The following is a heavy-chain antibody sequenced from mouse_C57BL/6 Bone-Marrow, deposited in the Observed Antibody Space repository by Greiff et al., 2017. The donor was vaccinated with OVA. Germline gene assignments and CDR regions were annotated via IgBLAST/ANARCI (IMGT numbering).Heavy chain of an antibody. V-gene: IGHV14-1*01. D-gene: IGHD1-1*01. Sequence: EVKLVESGAELVRPGASVKLSCTASGFNIKDYYMHWVKQRPEQGLEWIGRIDPEDGDTEYAPKFQGKATMTADTSSNTAYLQLSSLTSEDTAVYYCTTGYYGSSYGYYFDYWGQGTTLTVSS. J-gene: IGHJ2*01. CDR3: TTGYYGSSYGYYFDY. CDR2: IDPEDGDT. CDR1: GFNIKDYY.